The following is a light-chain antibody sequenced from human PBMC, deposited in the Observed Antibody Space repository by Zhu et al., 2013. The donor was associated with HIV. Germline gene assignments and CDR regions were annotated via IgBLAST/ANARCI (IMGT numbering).Light chain of an antibody. CDR3: QQYGDSPPFT. J-gene: IGKJ3*01. CDR2: GAS. V-gene: IGKV3-20*01. Sequence: ETVLTQSPGTLSLSPGERATLSCRASQSVSSSYLAWYQQKPGQAPRLLIYGASSRATGVPDRFSGSGSGTDFTLSISRLEPEDFALYYCQQYGDSPPFTFGPGTKVDIK. CDR1: QSVSSSY.